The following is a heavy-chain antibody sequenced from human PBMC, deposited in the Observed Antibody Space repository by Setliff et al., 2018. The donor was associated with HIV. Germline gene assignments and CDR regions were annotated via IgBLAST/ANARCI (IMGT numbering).Heavy chain of an antibody. CDR3: ATWTRAETSENFQH. V-gene: IGHV5-51*01. J-gene: IGHJ1*01. Sequence: PGESLKISCKASGYSFTIYWIGWVRQMPGKGLEWMGVIYPGDSDTRYSPSSQGQVTISADKSITTAYVQWSSLKASDTAMYYCATWTRAETSENFQHWGQGTLVTVSS. D-gene: IGHD4-17*01. CDR1: GYSFTIYW. CDR2: IYPGDSDT.